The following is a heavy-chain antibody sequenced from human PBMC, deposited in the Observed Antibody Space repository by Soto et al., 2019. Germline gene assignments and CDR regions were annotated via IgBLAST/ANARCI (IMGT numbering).Heavy chain of an antibody. CDR2: IWYDGSNK. D-gene: IGHD6-13*01. CDR3: ARDGYSSRDYGMDV. J-gene: IGHJ6*02. Sequence: PGGSLRLSCAASGFTFSSYGMHWVRQAPGKGLEWVAVIWYDGSNKYYADSVKGRFTISRDNSKNTLYLQMNSLRAEDTAVYYCARDGYSSRDYGMDVWGQGTTVTLSS. V-gene: IGHV3-33*01. CDR1: GFTFSSYG.